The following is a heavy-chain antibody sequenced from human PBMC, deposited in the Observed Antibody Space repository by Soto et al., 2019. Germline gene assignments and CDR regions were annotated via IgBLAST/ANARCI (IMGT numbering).Heavy chain of an antibody. V-gene: IGHV1-2*02. Sequence: VKDACKASGYTFTSYYMHWVRQAPGQGLEWMGWINPNSGGTNYAQKFQGRVTMTRDTSISTAYMELSRLRSDDTAVYYCARDSSSWYIGYWGQGTLVTVSS. CDR3: ARDSSSWYIGY. D-gene: IGHD6-13*01. CDR2: INPNSGGT. CDR1: GYTFTSYY. J-gene: IGHJ4*02.